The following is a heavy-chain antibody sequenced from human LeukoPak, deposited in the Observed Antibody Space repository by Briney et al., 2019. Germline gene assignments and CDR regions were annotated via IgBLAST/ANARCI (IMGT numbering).Heavy chain of an antibody. J-gene: IGHJ1*01. CDR3: ARDRIAVAAPAEYFQH. D-gene: IGHD6-19*01. V-gene: IGHV3-53*05. Sequence: GGSLRLSRAASGFTVSSNYMTWVRQAPGKGLEWVSVIYSDGSTFYADSVKGRFTISRDNSKNTLYLQMNSLRAEDTAVYYCARDRIAVAAPAEYFQHWGQGTLVTVSS. CDR1: GFTVSSNY. CDR2: IYSDGST.